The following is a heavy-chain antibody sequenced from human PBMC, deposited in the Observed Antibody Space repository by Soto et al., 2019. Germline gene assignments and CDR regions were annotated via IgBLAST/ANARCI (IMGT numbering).Heavy chain of an antibody. CDR2: INPSGGST. V-gene: IGHV1-46*01. J-gene: IGHJ6*02. CDR1: GYTFTSYY. Sequence: ASVKVSGKASGYTFTSYYMHWVRQAPGQGLEWMGIINPSGGSTSYAQKFQGRVTMTRDTSTSTVYMELSSLRSEDTAVYYCARARSVVPAVTMALRYGMDVWGQGTTVTVSS. CDR3: ARARSVVPAVTMALRYGMDV. D-gene: IGHD2-2*01.